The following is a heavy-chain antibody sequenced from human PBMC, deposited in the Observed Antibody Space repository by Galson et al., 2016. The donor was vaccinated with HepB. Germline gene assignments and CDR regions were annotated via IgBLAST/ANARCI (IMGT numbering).Heavy chain of an antibody. J-gene: IGHJ4*02. CDR1: GFTFSRFW. Sequence: ALILFCAASGFTFSRFWMNWVRQAPGKGLEWVGNVKPDGSEKYYVDSVKGRFTISRDNVKNSMYLQMNSLRAEDTAVYYCVKSVDNWGQGTLVTVSS. V-gene: IGHV3-7*03. CDR3: VKSVDN. CDR2: VKPDGSEK.